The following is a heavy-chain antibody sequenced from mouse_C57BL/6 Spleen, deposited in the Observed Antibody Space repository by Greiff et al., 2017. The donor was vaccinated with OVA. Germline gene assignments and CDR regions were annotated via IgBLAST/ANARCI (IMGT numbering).Heavy chain of an antibody. D-gene: IGHD1-1*01. J-gene: IGHJ2*01. V-gene: IGHV1-26*01. CDR1: GYTFTDYY. CDR3: AKVYGSSYYFDY. CDR2: INPNNGGT. Sequence: VQLQQSGPELVKPGASVKISCKASGYTFTDYYMNWVKQSHGKSLEWIGDINPNNGGTSYNQKFKGKATLTVDKSSSTAYMELRGLTSEDSAVYYCAKVYGSSYYFDYWGQGTTLTVSS.